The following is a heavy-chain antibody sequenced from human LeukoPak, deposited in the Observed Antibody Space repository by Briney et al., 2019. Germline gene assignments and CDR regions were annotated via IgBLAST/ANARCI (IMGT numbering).Heavy chain of an antibody. CDR3: ARAAIGYCSGGSCHNWFDP. V-gene: IGHV4-59*12. CDR2: IYYSGST. J-gene: IGHJ5*02. Sequence: SETLSLTCTVSGGSISSYYWSWIRQPPGKGLEWIGYIYYSGSTNYNPSLKSRVTISVDTSKNQFSLKLSSVTAADTAVYYYARAAIGYCSGGSCHNWFDPWGQGTLVTVSS. D-gene: IGHD2-15*01. CDR1: GGSISSYY.